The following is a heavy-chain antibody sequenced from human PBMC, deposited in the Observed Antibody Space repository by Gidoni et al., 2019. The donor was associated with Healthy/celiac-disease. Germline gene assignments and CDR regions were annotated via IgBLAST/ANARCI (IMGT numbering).Heavy chain of an antibody. CDR1: GFTFSSYG. V-gene: IGHV3-33*01. J-gene: IGHJ4*02. D-gene: IGHD3-10*01. Sequence: QVQLVESGGGVVQPGRSLRLSCAASGFTFSSYGMHWVRQAPGKGLEWVAVIGYDGSNKYYADSVKGRFTISRDNSKNTLYLQMNSLRAEDTDVYYCAIEHYGSGNTALQSNYWGQGTLVTVSS. CDR3: AIEHYGSGNTALQSNY. CDR2: IGYDGSNK.